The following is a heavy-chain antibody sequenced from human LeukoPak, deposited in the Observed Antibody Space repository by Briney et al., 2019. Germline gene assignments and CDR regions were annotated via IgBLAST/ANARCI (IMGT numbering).Heavy chain of an antibody. CDR1: GFSISSYW. CDR2: VKEDGSEK. CDR3: ANGGTYSSGP. D-gene: IGHD3-22*01. Sequence: GGSLRLSCAASGFSISSYWMTWVRQAPGKGLEWVANVKEDGSEKYYVDSVKGRFTISRDNAKNSLFLQINSLRAEDTAVYYCANGGTYSSGPWGQGTLVTVSS. V-gene: IGHV3-7*01. J-gene: IGHJ5*02.